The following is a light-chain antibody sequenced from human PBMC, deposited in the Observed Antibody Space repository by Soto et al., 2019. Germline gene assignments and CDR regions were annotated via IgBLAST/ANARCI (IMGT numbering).Light chain of an antibody. CDR3: QQYNSYPVT. CDR1: QSISSW. V-gene: IGKV1-5*03. Sequence: DIQMTQSPSTLSASVGDRVTITCRASQSISSWLVWYQQKPGKAPKLLIYKASSLESGVPSRFSGSGSGTEFTLTISSRQPDDFATYYCQQYNSYPVTFGQGTKVEIK. CDR2: KAS. J-gene: IGKJ1*01.